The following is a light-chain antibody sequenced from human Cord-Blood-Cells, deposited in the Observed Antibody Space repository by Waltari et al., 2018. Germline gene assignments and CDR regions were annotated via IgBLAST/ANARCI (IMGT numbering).Light chain of an antibody. J-gene: IGLJ2*01. CDR3: QCYDSSLSGSVL. CDR1: SSNIGAGYD. CDR2: GNG. V-gene: IGLV1-40*01. Sequence: QSVLTQPPSVSGAPGQRVTISCTGSSSNIGAGYDVHWYQPLPGTAPKLLTYGNGKRPSAVPDLFSGSKSGTSASLASTGLQADDEADYYCQCYDSSLSGSVLFGGGTKLTVL.